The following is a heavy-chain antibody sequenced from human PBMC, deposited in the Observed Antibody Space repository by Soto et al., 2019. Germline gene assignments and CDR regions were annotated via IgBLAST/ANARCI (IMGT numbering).Heavy chain of an antibody. D-gene: IGHD7-27*01. CDR2: IYYSGST. V-gene: IGHV4-59*01. Sequence: SETLSLTCTVSGGSISSYYWSWIRQPPGKGLEWIGYIYYSGSTNYNPSLKSRVTISVDTSKNQFSLKLSSVTAADTAVYYCARDTGAGLTYWGQGTLVTVSS. CDR3: ARDTGAGLTY. J-gene: IGHJ4*02. CDR1: GGSISSYY.